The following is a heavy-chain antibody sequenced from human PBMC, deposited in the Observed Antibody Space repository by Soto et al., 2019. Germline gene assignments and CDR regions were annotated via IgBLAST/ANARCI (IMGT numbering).Heavy chain of an antibody. D-gene: IGHD2-15*01. V-gene: IGHV1-2*02. CDR1: GYTFTGYY. CDR3: ARDLGCSGGSCYYFDY. Sequence: ASVKVSCKASGYTFTGYYMHWVRQAPGQGLEWMGWINPNSGGTNYAQKFQGRVTMTRDTSISTAYMELSRLRSDDTAVYYCARDLGCSGGSCYYFDYWGQGTLVTVSS. CDR2: INPNSGGT. J-gene: IGHJ4*02.